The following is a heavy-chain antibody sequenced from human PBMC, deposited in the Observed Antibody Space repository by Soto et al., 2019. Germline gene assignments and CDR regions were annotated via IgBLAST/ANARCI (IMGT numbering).Heavy chain of an antibody. V-gene: IGHV4-30-2*01. CDR2: IYQSGSA. D-gene: IGHD3-10*01. CDR1: GDSIKSGGSF. J-gene: IGHJ4*01. Sequence: LSLTCAVSGDSIKSGGSFWSWIRRPPGKGLEWIGYIYQSGSAYYNPSLKSRVTISVDKSKNQLSLKMTSVTAADTAVYYCARASGSYYKYFDYWGQGTLVTV. CDR3: ARASGSYYKYFDY.